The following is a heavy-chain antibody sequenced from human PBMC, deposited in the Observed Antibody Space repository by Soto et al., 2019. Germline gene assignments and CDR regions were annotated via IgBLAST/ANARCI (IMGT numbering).Heavy chain of an antibody. CDR2: IYYSGST. D-gene: IGHD4-17*01. CDR1: GGSISSSSYY. J-gene: IGHJ4*02. Sequence: QLRLQESGPGLVKPSETLSLTCTVSGGSISSSSYYWGWIGQPPGKGLEWIGSIYYSGSTYYNPSLKRRVTIAVDASRNQFYLKLISVTAADTAVYYCARHQTVTSSGFESWGQRTLVTVSS. V-gene: IGHV4-39*01. CDR3: ARHQTVTSSGFES.